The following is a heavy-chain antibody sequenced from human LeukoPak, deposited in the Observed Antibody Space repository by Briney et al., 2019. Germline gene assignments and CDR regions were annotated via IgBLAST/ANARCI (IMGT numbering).Heavy chain of an antibody. Sequence: ASVKVSCKASGYTFTSYGISWVRQAPGQGLEWMGIINPSGGNTSYAQKFQGRVTMTTDTSTSTAYMELRSLRSDDTAMYYCARNLSSASDLWGQGTLVTVSS. CDR3: ARNLSSASDL. D-gene: IGHD3-22*01. J-gene: IGHJ5*02. CDR1: GYTFTSYG. CDR2: INPSGGNT. V-gene: IGHV1-18*01.